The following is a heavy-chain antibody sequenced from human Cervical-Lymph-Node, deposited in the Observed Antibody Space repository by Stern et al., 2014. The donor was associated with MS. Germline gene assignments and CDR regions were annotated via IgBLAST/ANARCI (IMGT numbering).Heavy chain of an antibody. D-gene: IGHD1-26*01. J-gene: IGHJ4*02. V-gene: IGHV3-33*01. Sequence: QVQLVESGGGVVQPGRSLRLSCAASGFTFSSYGMHWVRQAPGKGLEWVAVIWYDGSNKYYADSVKGRFTISRDNSKNTLYLQMNSLRAEDTAVYYCARGGGIVGATTLDYWGQGTLVTVSS. CDR1: GFTFSSYG. CDR3: ARGGGIVGATTLDY. CDR2: IWYDGSNK.